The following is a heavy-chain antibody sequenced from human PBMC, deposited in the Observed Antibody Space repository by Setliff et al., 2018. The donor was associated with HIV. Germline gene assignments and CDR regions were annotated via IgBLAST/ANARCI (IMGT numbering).Heavy chain of an antibody. CDR3: AREGGTGRSSWYGAYWYDP. J-gene: IGHJ5*02. V-gene: IGHV4-59*11. CDR1: GGSISSHY. CDR2: IHYSGAT. Sequence: SETLSLTCTVSGGSISSHYWIWIRQPPGKGLEWIGYIHYSGATNYNPSLKSRVTISLDTSRTQFSLRLSSVTAADTAVYYCAREGGTGRSSWYGAYWYDPWGQGTLVTVSS. D-gene: IGHD6-13*01.